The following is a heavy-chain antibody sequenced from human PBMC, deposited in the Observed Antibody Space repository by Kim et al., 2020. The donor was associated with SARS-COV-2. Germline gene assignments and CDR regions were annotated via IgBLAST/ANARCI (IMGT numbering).Heavy chain of an antibody. D-gene: IGHD3-3*01. V-gene: IGHV3-43*01. CDR3: AKGGRWTTSFHDFDY. CDR1: GFTFDDYT. J-gene: IGHJ4*01. Sequence: GGSLRPSCAASGFTFDDYTMHWVRQAPGKGLEWVSLISWDGDSTYYAESVKGRFTISRDNRKNSLYLQMNSLSTEDTAFYYCAKGGRWTTSFHDFDYWG. CDR2: ISWDGDST.